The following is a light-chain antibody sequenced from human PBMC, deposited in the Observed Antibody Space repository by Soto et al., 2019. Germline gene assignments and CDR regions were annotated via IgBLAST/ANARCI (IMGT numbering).Light chain of an antibody. Sequence: QSVLTQPASVSGSPGQSITISCTGTSSDVGNYNLVSWYQQHPGKAPKLMIYEGSKRPSGVSNRFSGSKSGNTASLTISGLQAEDEADYYCCSYARSSTFAAVFGGGTKLTVL. J-gene: IGLJ3*02. V-gene: IGLV2-23*03. CDR1: SSDVGNYNL. CDR3: CSYARSSTFAAV. CDR2: EGS.